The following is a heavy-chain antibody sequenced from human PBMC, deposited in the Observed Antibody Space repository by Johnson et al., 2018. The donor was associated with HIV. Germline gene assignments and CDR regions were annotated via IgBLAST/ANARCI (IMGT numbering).Heavy chain of an antibody. V-gene: IGHV3-9*01. Sequence: VHLVESGGGVVQPGGSLRLSCAASGFTFDDYAMHWVRQAPGKGLEWVSGISWKRGSKGYAASVKGRFTISRDNAKNSLYLQMNSLRAEDTAVYYCARVVSSLTSPPDIWGQGTMVTVSS. CDR3: ARVVSSLTSPPDI. CDR2: ISWKRGSK. CDR1: GFTFDDYA. D-gene: IGHD6-6*01. J-gene: IGHJ3*02.